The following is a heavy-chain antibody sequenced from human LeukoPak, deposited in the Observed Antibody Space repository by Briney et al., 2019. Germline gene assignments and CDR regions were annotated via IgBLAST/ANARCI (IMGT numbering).Heavy chain of an antibody. V-gene: IGHV3-74*01. J-gene: IGHJ4*02. CDR2: INSDGSST. Sequence: GGSLRLSCAASGFTFSSYWMHWVRHAPGKGLVWVSRINSDGSSTSYADSVKGRFTISRDNAKNTLYLQMNSLRAEDTAVYYCARQTNYYDSSGYVDYWGQGTLVTVSS. D-gene: IGHD3-22*01. CDR1: GFTFSSYW. CDR3: ARQTNYYDSSGYVDY.